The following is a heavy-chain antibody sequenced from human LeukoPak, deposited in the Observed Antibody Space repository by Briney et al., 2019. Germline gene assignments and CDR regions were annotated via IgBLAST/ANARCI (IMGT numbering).Heavy chain of an antibody. Sequence: SETLSLTCTVSGGSIISNSYYWGWIRQPPGKGLEWIGYIYYSGSTNYNPSLKSRVTISVDTSKNQFSLKLSSVTAADTAVYYCARLQSGSYDYWGQGTLVTVSS. V-gene: IGHV4-61*05. D-gene: IGHD1-26*01. CDR2: IYYSGST. J-gene: IGHJ4*02. CDR1: GGSIISNSYY. CDR3: ARLQSGSYDY.